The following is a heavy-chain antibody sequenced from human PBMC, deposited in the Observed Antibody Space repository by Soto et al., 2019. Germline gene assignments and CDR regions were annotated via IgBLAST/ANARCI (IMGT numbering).Heavy chain of an antibody. Sequence: QVQLVQSGAEVKKPGSSVKVSCKASGGTFSSYAISWVRQAPGQGLEWMGGIIPIFGTANYAQKFQGRVTITADKSTSTAYLELSSLRSEGTAVYYCASPPAGVVVVAATPDYYGMDVWGQGTTVTVSS. CDR1: GGTFSSYA. V-gene: IGHV1-69*06. CDR2: IIPIFGTA. D-gene: IGHD2-15*01. CDR3: ASPPAGVVVVAATPDYYGMDV. J-gene: IGHJ6*02.